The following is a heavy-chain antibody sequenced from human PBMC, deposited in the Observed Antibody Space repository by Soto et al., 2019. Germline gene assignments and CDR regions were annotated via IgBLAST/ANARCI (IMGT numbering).Heavy chain of an antibody. D-gene: IGHD6-25*01. Sequence: QVHLQESGPGLVKPSETLSLTCTVAGGSISPYYWSWIRQPPGKGLEWIGYIFYSGNTNYNPSLKSRVTISVDTSKNPCSLKLSSVTAAATAVYYCASHASSDSAFDPWGHGTLVIVSS. CDR2: IFYSGNT. J-gene: IGHJ5*02. V-gene: IGHV4-59*08. CDR1: GGSISPYY. CDR3: ASHASSDSAFDP.